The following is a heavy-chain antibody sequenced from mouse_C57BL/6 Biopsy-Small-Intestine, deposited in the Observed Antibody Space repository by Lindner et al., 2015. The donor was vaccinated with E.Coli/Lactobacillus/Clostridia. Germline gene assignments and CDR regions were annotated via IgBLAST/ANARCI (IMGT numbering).Heavy chain of an antibody. J-gene: IGHJ1*03. D-gene: IGHD1-1*01. V-gene: IGHV14-1*01. CDR2: FDPEDGET. Sequence: SVKVSCKVSGYSVSELAVHWVRQAPGEGLDWMGGFDPEDGETVYAQKFQGRVTMAEDTSTDTAYLELSSLRPDDTAVYYCATLNVFRVPPMYYEYMDVWGKGTTVTVSS. CDR3: ATLNVFRVPPMYYEYMDV. CDR1: GYSVSELA.